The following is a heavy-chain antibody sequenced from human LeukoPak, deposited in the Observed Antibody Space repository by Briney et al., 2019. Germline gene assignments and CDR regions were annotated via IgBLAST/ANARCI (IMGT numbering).Heavy chain of an antibody. D-gene: IGHD3-10*01. CDR1: GGSISSSSYY. CDR2: IYYSGST. J-gene: IGHJ4*02. Sequence: QTSETLSLTCTVSGGSISSSSYYWGWIRQPPGKGLEWIGSIYYSGSTYYNPSLKSRVTISVDTSKNQFSLKLSSVTAADTAVYYCARDPPYYGSGSYGVNDYWGQGTWSPSPQ. V-gene: IGHV4-39*07. CDR3: ARDPPYYGSGSYGVNDY.